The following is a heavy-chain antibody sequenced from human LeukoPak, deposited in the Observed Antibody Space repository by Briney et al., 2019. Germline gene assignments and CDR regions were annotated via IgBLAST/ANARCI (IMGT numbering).Heavy chain of an antibody. J-gene: IGHJ4*02. CDR2: IYTSGST. Sequence: SETLSLTCTVSGGSISSGSYYWSWIRQPAGKGLEWIGRIYTSGSTNYNPSLKSRVTISVDTSKNQFSLKLSSVTAADTAVYYCARSGYSGSYWGDYFDYWGQGTLVTVSS. V-gene: IGHV4-61*02. CDR3: ARSGYSGSYWGDYFDY. D-gene: IGHD1-26*01. CDR1: GGSISSGSYY.